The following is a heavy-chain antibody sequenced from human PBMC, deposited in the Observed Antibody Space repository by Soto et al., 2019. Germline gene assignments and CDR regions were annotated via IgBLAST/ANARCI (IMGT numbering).Heavy chain of an antibody. CDR3: AKDHFKGNGIYDGFDV. V-gene: IGHV3-23*01. CDR1: GLTISTYA. J-gene: IGHJ3*01. CDR2: IAGVDI. D-gene: IGHD1-20*01. Sequence: GXLRLSYSDDGLTISTYAMIWVRQAPGKGLEWVSTIAGVDIFYADSVQGRFTISIDNSKNLLFLQMNSLTADDTATYYCAKDHFKGNGIYDGFDVWGQGTTVTVSS.